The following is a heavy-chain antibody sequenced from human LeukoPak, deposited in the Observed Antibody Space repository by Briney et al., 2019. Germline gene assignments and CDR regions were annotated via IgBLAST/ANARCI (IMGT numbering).Heavy chain of an antibody. CDR3: ARDLLTWIPGEMDC. Sequence: GGSLRLSCAASGFTFSSYGMHWVRQAPGKGLEWVAVIWYDGSNKYYADSVKGRFTISRDNSKNTLYLQMNSLRAEDTAVYYCARDLLTWIPGEMDCWGQGTLVTVSS. D-gene: IGHD3-10*01. CDR2: IWYDGSNK. V-gene: IGHV3-33*01. CDR1: GFTFSSYG. J-gene: IGHJ4*02.